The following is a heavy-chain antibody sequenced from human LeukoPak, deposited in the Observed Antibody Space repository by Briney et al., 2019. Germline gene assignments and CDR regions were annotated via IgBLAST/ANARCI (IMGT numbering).Heavy chain of an antibody. J-gene: IGHJ4*02. D-gene: IGHD7-27*01. CDR3: ARDHNWGFDY. CDR1: GFTFSTYS. Sequence: GGSLRLSCEASGFTFSTYSMNWVRQAPGKGLEWVSYISNDDIFYADSVEGRFTISRDNAKSSVYLQMNSLRADDTAVYCCARDHNWGFDYWGRGTLVSVSS. V-gene: IGHV3-48*04. CDR2: ISNDDI.